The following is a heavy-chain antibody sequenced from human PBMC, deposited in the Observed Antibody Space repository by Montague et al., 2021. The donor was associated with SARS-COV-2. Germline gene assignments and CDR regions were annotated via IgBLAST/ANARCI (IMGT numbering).Heavy chain of an antibody. D-gene: IGHD4-17*01. CDR3: ARAKTTVTDAEYFQH. Sequence: TLSLTCTVSGGSISSGGSYWSWIRQHPGKGLEWIGYIYYTGSTYYKPSLKSRVTISVDTSKNQFSLKLTAVTAADTAVYYCARAKTTVTDAEYFQHWGQGTLVTVS. CDR1: GGSISSGGSY. CDR2: IYYTGST. V-gene: IGHV4-31*03. J-gene: IGHJ1*01.